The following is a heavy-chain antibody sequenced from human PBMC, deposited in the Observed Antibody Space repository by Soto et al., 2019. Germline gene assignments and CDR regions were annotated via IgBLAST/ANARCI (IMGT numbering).Heavy chain of an antibody. J-gene: IGHJ4*02. V-gene: IGHV1-24*01. CDR2: FDPEDGET. Sequence: GASVKVSCKVSGYTLTELSMHWVRQAPGKGLEWMGGFDPEDGETIYAQKFQGRVTMTEDTSTDTAYMELSSLRSEDTAVYYCATGLAYSYGYYYFDYWGQGTLVTVSS. CDR3: ATGLAYSYGYYYFDY. D-gene: IGHD5-18*01. CDR1: GYTLTELS.